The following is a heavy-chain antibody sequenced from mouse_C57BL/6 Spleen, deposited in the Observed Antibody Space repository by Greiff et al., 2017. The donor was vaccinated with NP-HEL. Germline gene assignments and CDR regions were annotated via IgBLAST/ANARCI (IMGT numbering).Heavy chain of an antibody. J-gene: IGHJ2*01. D-gene: IGHD1-1*01. V-gene: IGHV2-6*03. Sequence: VKLVESGPGLVAPSQSLSITCTASGFSLTSYGVHWVRQPPGQGLEWLVVIWRDGSTTYNSALNSRLTISKDNSKSQVFVKMNSLQTDDTARYYCAIITTDYADWGQGTTLTVSS. CDR1: GFSLTSYG. CDR2: IWRDGST. CDR3: AIITTDYAD.